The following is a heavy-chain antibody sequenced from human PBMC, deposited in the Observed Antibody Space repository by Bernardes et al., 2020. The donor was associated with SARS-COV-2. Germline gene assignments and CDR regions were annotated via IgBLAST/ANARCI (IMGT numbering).Heavy chain of an antibody. V-gene: IGHV4-34*01. CDR1: GGSFSGYY. J-gene: IGHJ6*02. CDR3: ARGLGGYSGYDLSYYYGMDV. CDR2: INHIGST. Sequence: ENLSLTCAVYGGSFSGYYWSWIRQPPGKGLEWIGDINHIGSTNYNPSLTSRVTISVDTSKNQFSLKLSSVTAADTAVYYCARGLGGYSGYDLSYYYGMDVWGQGTTVTVSS. D-gene: IGHD5-12*01.